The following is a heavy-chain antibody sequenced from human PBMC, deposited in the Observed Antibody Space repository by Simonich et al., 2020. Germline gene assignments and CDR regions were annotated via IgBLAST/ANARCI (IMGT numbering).Heavy chain of an antibody. CDR3: ARDGLGTAYYYYMDV. J-gene: IGHJ6*03. CDR1: GFTFSSYW. V-gene: IGHV3-7*01. D-gene: IGHD7-27*01. CDR2: IKQDGSEK. Sequence: EVQLVESGGGLVQHGGSLRLSCAASGFTFSSYWMSWVRQAPGKGLEWVANIKQDGSEKYYVDSVKGRFTNSRDNAKNSLYLQMNSLRAEDTAVYYCARDGLGTAYYYYMDVWGKGTTVTVSS.